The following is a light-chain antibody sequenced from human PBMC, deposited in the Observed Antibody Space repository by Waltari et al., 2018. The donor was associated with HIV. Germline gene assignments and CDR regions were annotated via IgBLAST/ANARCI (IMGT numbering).Light chain of an antibody. V-gene: IGKV3-15*01. CDR1: QGVRNV. CDR2: GTT. CDR3: QQYNHWPLT. J-gene: IGKJ4*01. Sequence: VTTQSPATPSVFLGERVTLSCRARQGVRNVLAWHQQQAGQAPRLLIYGTTTRTTGIPAMFSGGGSGTEFTLTITSLQSEDFAVYYCQQYNHWPLTFGRGTKVEIK.